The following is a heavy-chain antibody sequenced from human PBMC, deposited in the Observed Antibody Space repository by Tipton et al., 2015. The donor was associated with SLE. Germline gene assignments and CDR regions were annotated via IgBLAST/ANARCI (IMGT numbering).Heavy chain of an antibody. CDR1: RGSFSDYF. V-gene: IGHV4-34*01. D-gene: IGHD4-11*01. CDR3: ARGPDYSNYYFYRMDV. J-gene: IGHJ6*02. Sequence: TLSLTCAVERGSFSDYFWSWVRQPPGRGLQWIGEINRSRGTNYNPSLKSRVTISLDTSNNHFSLRLSSLTAADTAVYYCARGPDYSNYYFYRMDVWGQGTTVTVSS. CDR2: INRSRGT.